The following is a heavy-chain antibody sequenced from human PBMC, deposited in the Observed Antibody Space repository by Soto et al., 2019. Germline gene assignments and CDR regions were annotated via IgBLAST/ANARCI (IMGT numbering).Heavy chain of an antibody. CDR1: GFTFSNYG. CDR2: IWYDGNNK. V-gene: IGHV3-33*01. Sequence: QVQLVESGGGVVQPGGSLRLSCAASGFTFSNYGMHWVRQAPGKGLEWVAVIWYDGNNKYYADSVKGRFTISRDNSNNTLYVQMTSLRAEDTAVYYCARGLHSLFDWGQGTLVTVSS. J-gene: IGHJ4*02. D-gene: IGHD2-21*01. CDR3: ARGLHSLFD.